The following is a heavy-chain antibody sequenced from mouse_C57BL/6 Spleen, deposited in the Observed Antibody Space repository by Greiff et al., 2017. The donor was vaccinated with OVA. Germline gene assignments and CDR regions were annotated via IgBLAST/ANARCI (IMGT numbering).Heavy chain of an antibody. D-gene: IGHD1-1*02. CDR3: VYGYEARDY. V-gene: IGHV1-50*01. CDR1: GYTFTSYW. Sequence: QVQLQQPGAELVKPGASVKLSCKASGYTFTSYWMQWVKPRPGQGLEWIGAIDPSDSYTNYTQKFTGKATLTVDTSSSTAYMQLSSLTSEDSAVYYGVYGYEARDYWGQGTSVTVSA. J-gene: IGHJ4*01. CDR2: IDPSDSYT.